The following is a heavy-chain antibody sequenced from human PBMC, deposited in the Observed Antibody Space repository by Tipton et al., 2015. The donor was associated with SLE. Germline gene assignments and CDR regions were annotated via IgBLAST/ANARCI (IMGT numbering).Heavy chain of an antibody. Sequence: TLSLTCTVSGASIKSGSYFWTWIRQPAAKGREWSGRMFSSGDTTYNPSLKSRLTMSVDTPKNQFSLTVNSVTAADTAVYYCARENVAADGALDVWGQGTVVTVSS. CDR1: GASIKSGSYF. V-gene: IGHV4-61*02. CDR3: ARENVAADGALDV. J-gene: IGHJ3*01. D-gene: IGHD6-13*01. CDR2: MFSSGDT.